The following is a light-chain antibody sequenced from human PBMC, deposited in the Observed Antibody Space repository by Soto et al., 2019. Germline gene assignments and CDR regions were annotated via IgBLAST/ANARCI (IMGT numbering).Light chain of an antibody. J-gene: IGKJ2*01. V-gene: IGKV1-9*01. Sequence: DIQLTQSPSFLSASVGDRVTITCRASQGISSFLAWYQQKPGGTPKLLIYAASTLQSGVPSRFSGSGSGTDCTLTITVLQPEDFATDYDQQLRTYPYTFGQGTKLVSK. CDR3: QQLRTYPYT. CDR2: AAS. CDR1: QGISSF.